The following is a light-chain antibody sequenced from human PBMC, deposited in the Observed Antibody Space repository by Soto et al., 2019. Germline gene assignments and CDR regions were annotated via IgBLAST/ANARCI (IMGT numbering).Light chain of an antibody. Sequence: DIVMTQSPDSLAVSLGERATINCKSSQTLLYSSNNKNYLSWYQQKPGQPPKLLIYWASTRQSGVPDRFSGSGSGTDFTLTISSLQAEDVAVYYCYQYYDAATFGPGTKVD. J-gene: IGKJ3*01. V-gene: IGKV4-1*01. CDR1: QTLLYSSNNKNY. CDR3: YQYYDAAT. CDR2: WAS.